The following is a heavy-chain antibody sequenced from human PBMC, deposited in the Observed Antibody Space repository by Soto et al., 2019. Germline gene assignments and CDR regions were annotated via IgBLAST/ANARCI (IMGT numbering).Heavy chain of an antibody. D-gene: IGHD6-19*01. V-gene: IGHV3-74*01. CDR2: INSDGSST. J-gene: IGHJ5*02. CDR3: ARDWISKDSSGWYPQCAGLDP. CDR1: GFTFSSYW. Sequence: GGSLRLSCAASGFTFSSYWMHWVRQAPGKGLVWVSRINSDGSSTSYADSVKGRFTISRDNAKNTLYLQMNSLRAEDTAVYYCARDWISKDSSGWYPQCAGLDPWGQGTLVTVSS.